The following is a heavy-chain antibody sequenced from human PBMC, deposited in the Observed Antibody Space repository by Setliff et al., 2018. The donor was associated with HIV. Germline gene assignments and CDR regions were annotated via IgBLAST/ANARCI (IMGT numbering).Heavy chain of an antibody. J-gene: IGHJ4*02. Sequence: SETLSLTCAVSGYSISSGYYWGWIRQPPGKGLEWIGSIYLSGSTYYNPSLKSRVTITVDTSKNQFSLKLSSVTAADTAVYYCAGARITIFGVIIIPVDFDYWGQGTLVTVSS. D-gene: IGHD3-3*01. V-gene: IGHV4-38-2*01. CDR1: GYSISSGYY. CDR2: IYLSGST. CDR3: AGARITIFGVIIIPVDFDY.